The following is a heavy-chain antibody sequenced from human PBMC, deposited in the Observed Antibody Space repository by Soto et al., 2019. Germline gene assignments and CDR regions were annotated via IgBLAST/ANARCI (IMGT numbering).Heavy chain of an antibody. D-gene: IGHD2-15*01. CDR2: ISGSGGST. CDR1: GFTFSSYA. V-gene: IGHV3-23*01. CDR3: AKVTDIVVVVTATDY. J-gene: IGHJ4*02. Sequence: EVQLLESGGGLVQPGGSLRLSCAASGFTFSSYAMSWVRQTPGKGLEWVSGISGSGGSTFYADSVKGRFTISRDNSKNTLYLQMNSLRAGDTAVYYCAKVTDIVVVVTATDYWGQGPLVTVSS.